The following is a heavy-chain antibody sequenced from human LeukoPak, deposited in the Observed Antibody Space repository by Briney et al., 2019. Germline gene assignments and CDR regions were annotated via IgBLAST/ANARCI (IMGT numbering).Heavy chain of an antibody. V-gene: IGHV4-59*01. CDR3: ARVRKSSNFFFDY. CDR1: GGSISSYY. D-gene: IGHD6-13*01. Sequence: SETLSFTCTVSGGSISSYYWSWIRQPPGKGLEWIGYIYYSGSTNYNPSLKSRVTISVDTSKNQFSLKLSSVTAADTAVYYCARVRKSSNFFFDYWGQGTLVTVSS. J-gene: IGHJ4*02. CDR2: IYYSGST.